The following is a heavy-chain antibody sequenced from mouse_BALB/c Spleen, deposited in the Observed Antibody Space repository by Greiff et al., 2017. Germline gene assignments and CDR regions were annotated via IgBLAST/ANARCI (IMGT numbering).Heavy chain of an antibody. CDR2: IRLKSNNYAT. CDR1: GFTFSNYW. V-gene: IGHV6-6*02. J-gene: IGHJ4*01. Sequence: EVKLVESGGGLVQPGGSMKLSCVASGFTFSNYWMNWVRQSPEKGLEWVAEIRLKSNNYATHYAESVKGRFTISRDDSKSSVYLQMNNLRAEDTGIYYCTRSTPSLYYAMDYWGQGTSVTVSS. CDR3: TRSTPSLYYAMDY. D-gene: IGHD6-2*01.